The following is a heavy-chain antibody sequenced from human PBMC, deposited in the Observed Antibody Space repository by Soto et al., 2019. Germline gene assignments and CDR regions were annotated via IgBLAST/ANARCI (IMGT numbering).Heavy chain of an antibody. V-gene: IGHV3-33*01. CDR1: GFTFSSYG. CDR3: ARVAGRGDPNQYYYYYYYMDV. Sequence: GGSLRLSCAASGFTFSSYGMHWVRQAPGKGLEWVAVIWYDGSNKYYADSVKGRFTISRDNSKNTLYLQMNSLRAEDTAVYYCARVAGRGDPNQYYYYYYYMDVWGKGTTVTVSS. J-gene: IGHJ6*03. D-gene: IGHD4-17*01. CDR2: IWYDGSNK.